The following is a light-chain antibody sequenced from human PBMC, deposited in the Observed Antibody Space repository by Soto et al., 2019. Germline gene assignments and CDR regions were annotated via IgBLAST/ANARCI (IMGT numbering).Light chain of an antibody. CDR2: SAS. Sequence: DIQMTQAPSSLSASVGDRVTITCRASQGIRDALGWYQQKPGKVPKRMIYSASSLQSGVPSRFSGSGSETECTLTSSSLQPEDFSTYYFLKHSDYPFTFGQGTRLEI. J-gene: IGKJ2*01. V-gene: IGKV1-17*01. CDR3: LKHSDYPFT. CDR1: QGIRDA.